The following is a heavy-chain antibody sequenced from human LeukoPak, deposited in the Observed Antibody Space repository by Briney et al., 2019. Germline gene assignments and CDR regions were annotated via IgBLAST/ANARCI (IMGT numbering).Heavy chain of an antibody. J-gene: IGHJ5*02. V-gene: IGHV4-59*08. CDR3: ARQGYGSGSYYNEGFDP. CDR2: IYYSGST. D-gene: IGHD3-10*01. CDR1: GGSISSYY. Sequence: SETLSLTCTVSGGSISSYYWSWIRQPPGKGLEWIGYIYYSGSTNYNPSLKSRVTISVDTSKNQFSLKLSSVTAADTAVYYCARQGYGSGSYYNEGFDPWGQGTLVTVSS.